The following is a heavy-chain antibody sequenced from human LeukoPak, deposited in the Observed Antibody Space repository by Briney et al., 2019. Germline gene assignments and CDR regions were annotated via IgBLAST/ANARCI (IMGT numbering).Heavy chain of an antibody. CDR2: INPNSGGT. D-gene: IGHD5-12*01. CDR1: GYTFTGYY. J-gene: IGHJ4*02. CDR3: ARYSGYDYSLKEGIDY. V-gene: IGHV1-2*02. Sequence: ASVKVSCKASGYTFTGYYMHWVRQAPGQGLEWMGWINPNSGGTNYAQKFQGRVTMTRDTSISTAYMELSRLRSDDTAVYYCARYSGYDYSLKEGIDYWGQGTLVTVSS.